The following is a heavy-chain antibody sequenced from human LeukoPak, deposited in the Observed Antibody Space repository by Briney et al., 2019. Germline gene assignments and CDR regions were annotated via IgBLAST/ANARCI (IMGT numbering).Heavy chain of an antibody. V-gene: IGHV3-21*01. D-gene: IGHD2-15*01. J-gene: IGHJ4*02. CDR3: ARDLLSMGGDY. CDR1: GFTFSSYS. Sequence: PGGSLRLSCAASGFTFSSYSMNWVRQAPGKGLEWVSSISSSSSYIYYADSVKGRFNISRDNAKNSLYLQMNSLRAEDTAVYYCARDLLSMGGDYWGQGTLVTVSS. CDR2: ISSSSSYI.